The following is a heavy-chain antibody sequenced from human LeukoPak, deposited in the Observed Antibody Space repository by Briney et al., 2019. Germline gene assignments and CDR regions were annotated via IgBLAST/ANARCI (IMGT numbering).Heavy chain of an antibody. Sequence: SETLSLTCTVSGGSISSSSSYWGWIHQPPGKGLEWIGTIYYSGSTYYNPSLKSRVTISVDTSKNQFSLKLSSVTAADTAVYYCARLQAMAFFDYWGQGTLVTVSS. J-gene: IGHJ4*02. D-gene: IGHD5-18*01. CDR3: ARLQAMAFFDY. CDR1: GGSISSSSSY. CDR2: IYYSGST. V-gene: IGHV4-39*07.